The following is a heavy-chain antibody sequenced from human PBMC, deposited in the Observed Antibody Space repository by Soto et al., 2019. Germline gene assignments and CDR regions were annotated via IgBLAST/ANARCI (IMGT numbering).Heavy chain of an antibody. J-gene: IGHJ6*02. Sequence: SVKVSCKASGGTFSSYAISWVRQAPGQGLEWMGGIIPIFGTANYAQKFQGRVTITADKSTSTAYMELSSLRSEDTAVYYCASRGYSCYDLRSYYYYYGMDVWGQGTTVTVSS. CDR3: ASRGYSCYDLRSYYYYYGMDV. CDR1: GGTFSSYA. D-gene: IGHD5-12*01. V-gene: IGHV1-69*06. CDR2: IIPIFGTA.